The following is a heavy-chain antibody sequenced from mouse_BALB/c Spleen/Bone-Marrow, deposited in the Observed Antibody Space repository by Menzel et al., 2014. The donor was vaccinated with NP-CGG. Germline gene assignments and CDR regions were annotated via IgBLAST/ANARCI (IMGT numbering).Heavy chain of an antibody. J-gene: IGHJ2*01. CDR1: GFSLTSYG. V-gene: IGHV2-9*02. D-gene: IGHD2-3*01. Sequence: VKLVVSGPGLVAPSQSLSITCTVSGFSLTSYGVHWVRQPPGKGLEWLGVIWTGGSLTYKSALMSRLSISNDNSDSQVFLKMNSLQADDTAIFYCGRDRGYYKDVGDYWGQGTTRTVFS. CDR3: GRDRGYYKDVGDY. CDR2: IWTGGSL.